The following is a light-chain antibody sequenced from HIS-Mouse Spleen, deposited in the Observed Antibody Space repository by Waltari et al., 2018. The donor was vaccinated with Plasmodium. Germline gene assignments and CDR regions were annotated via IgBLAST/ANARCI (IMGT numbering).Light chain of an antibody. J-gene: IGLJ3*02. Sequence: SYELTQPPSVSVSPGQTARITCSGDALPKKYAYWYQQKSGQAPVLVIYEDSKRPSGIPERSSGTSSGTNATLTISGAQVEDEADYYCYSTDSSGNHRVFGGGTRLTVL. CDR3: YSTDSSGNHRV. CDR1: ALPKKY. CDR2: EDS. V-gene: IGLV3-10*01.